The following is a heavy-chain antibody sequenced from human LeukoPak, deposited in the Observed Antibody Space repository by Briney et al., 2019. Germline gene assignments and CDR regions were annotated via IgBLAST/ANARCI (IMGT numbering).Heavy chain of an antibody. CDR1: GFTFNSYG. CDR2: ISYDGSNK. V-gene: IGHV3-30*03. Sequence: PGGSLRLSCAASGFTFNSYGMHWVRQVPGKGLEGVALISYDGSNKHYADSVKGRFTISRDNSKNTLYLQMNSLRAEDTAVYYCARARLSSSSTDYMEVWGKGTTVTVSS. J-gene: IGHJ6*03. D-gene: IGHD6-6*01. CDR3: ARARLSSSSTDYMEV.